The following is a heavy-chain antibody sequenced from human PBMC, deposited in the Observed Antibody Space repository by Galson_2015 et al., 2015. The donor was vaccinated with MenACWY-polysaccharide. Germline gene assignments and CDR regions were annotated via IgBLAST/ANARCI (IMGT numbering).Heavy chain of an antibody. J-gene: IGHJ5*02. CDR1: GFTFRNYW. D-gene: IGHD3-10*01. V-gene: IGHV3-7*01. CDR3: ARGDRRVRGVFNWLDP. Sequence: SLRLSCAASGFTFRNYWMSWVRQAPGKGLEWVANIKEDGSEKYYVDSVRGRFTISRDNAKNSLYLQMNSLRAEDTAVYYCARGDRRVRGVFNWLDPWGQGTLVTVSS. CDR2: IKEDGSEK.